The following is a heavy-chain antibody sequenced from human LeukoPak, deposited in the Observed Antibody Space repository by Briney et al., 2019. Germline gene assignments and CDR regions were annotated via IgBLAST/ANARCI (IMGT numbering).Heavy chain of an antibody. CDR3: ARDSTPYSSGWYRDAFDI. CDR2: IYYSGST. J-gene: IGHJ3*02. Sequence: SETLSLTCTVSGGSISSYYWSWIRQPPGKGLEWIGYIYYSGSTNSNPSLKSRVTIAVDTSKNQFSLKLSSVTAADTAVYYCARDSTPYSSGWYRDAFDIWGQGTMVTVSS. V-gene: IGHV4-59*01. CDR1: GGSISSYY. D-gene: IGHD6-19*01.